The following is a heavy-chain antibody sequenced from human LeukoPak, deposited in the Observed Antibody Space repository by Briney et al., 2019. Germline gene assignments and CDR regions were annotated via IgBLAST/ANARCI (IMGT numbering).Heavy chain of an antibody. CDR3: ARSSHCGGDCYPYWYFDL. V-gene: IGHV4-31*03. D-gene: IGHD2-21*02. Sequence: PSETLSLTCTVSGGSISSGGYYWSWIRQHPGKGLEWIGYIYYSGSTYYNPSLKSRVTISVDTSKNQFSLKLSSVTAADTAVYYCARSSHCGGDCYPYWYFDLWGRGTLVTVSS. J-gene: IGHJ2*01. CDR1: GGSISSGGYY. CDR2: IYYSGST.